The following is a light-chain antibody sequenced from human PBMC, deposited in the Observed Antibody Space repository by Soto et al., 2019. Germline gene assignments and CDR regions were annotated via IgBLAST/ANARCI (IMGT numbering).Light chain of an antibody. Sequence: QSVLTQPASVSGSPGQSITISCTGTGSDVGGSNYVSWYQQHPGKAPKLMIYEVTNRPSGVSNRFSGSKSGNTASLTISGLQAEDEADYYCSSKRSTILVFGGGTKLTVL. V-gene: IGLV2-14*01. CDR1: GSDVGGSNY. J-gene: IGLJ2*01. CDR3: SSKRSTILV. CDR2: EVT.